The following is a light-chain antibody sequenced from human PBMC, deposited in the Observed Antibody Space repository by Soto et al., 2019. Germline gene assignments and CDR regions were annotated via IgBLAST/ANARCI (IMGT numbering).Light chain of an antibody. CDR2: ATS. CDR3: QQYNNWPYT. Sequence: EIVMTQSPATLSVSPGERVTLSCGASQSVFTNLAWHQQKPGQAPRLLIYATSTRATGVPSRFSGSGSGTEFTLTISSLQSEDFGVYYCQQYNNWPYTFGQGTKLEIK. V-gene: IGKV3-15*01. J-gene: IGKJ2*01. CDR1: QSVFTN.